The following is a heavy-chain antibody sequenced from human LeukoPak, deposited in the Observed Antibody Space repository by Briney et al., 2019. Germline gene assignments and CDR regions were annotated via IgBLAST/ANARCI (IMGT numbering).Heavy chain of an antibody. D-gene: IGHD6-6*01. V-gene: IGHV3-9*03. Sequence: PGGSLRLSCAASGFTFDDYAMHWVRQAPGKGLEWVSGISWNSGSIGYADSVKGRFTISRDNAKNSLYLQMNSLRAEDMALYYCAKANPPNFSSSGWFDPWGQGTLVTVSS. J-gene: IGHJ5*02. CDR3: AKANPPNFSSSGWFDP. CDR2: ISWNSGSI. CDR1: GFTFDDYA.